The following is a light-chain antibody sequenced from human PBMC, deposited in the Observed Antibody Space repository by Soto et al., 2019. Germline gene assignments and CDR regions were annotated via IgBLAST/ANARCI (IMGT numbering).Light chain of an antibody. V-gene: IGLV2-14*01. CDR2: DVS. Sequence: QSALTQPASVSGSPGQSITISCTGTSSDVGGYNYVSWYQQHPGKAPKLMIYDVSNRPSGVSNRFSDSKSGNTASLTVSGLQAEDEADYYCSSYTSSNTLVFGTGTQGHRP. CDR3: SSYTSSNTLV. CDR1: SSDVGGYNY. J-gene: IGLJ1*01.